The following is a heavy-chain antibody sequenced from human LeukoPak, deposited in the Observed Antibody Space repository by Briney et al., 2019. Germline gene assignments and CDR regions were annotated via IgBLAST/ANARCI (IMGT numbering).Heavy chain of an antibody. CDR2: ISGSGGST. V-gene: IGHV3-23*01. CDR3: AKTERDIVVVPDAIFDY. D-gene: IGHD2-2*01. CDR1: GFTFSYFG. Sequence: PGGTLRLSCAASGFTFSYFGMSWVRQAPGKGLEWVSAISGSGGSTYYADSVKGRFTISRDNSKNTLFLQMNTLRPEDTAVYSCAKTERDIVVVPDAIFDYWGQGTLVTVSS. J-gene: IGHJ4*02.